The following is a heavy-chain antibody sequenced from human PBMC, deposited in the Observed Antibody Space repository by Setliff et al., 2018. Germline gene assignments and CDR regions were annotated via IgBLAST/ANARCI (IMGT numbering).Heavy chain of an antibody. Sequence: QAGGSLRLSCAASGFTSRNYAMNWVRQAPGKGLEWVSNISSSSSTIYYADSVTGRFTISRDDSKNTLYLQMSSLRAEDTAIYYCAKLSGENFERSSYWGQGTLVTVSS. J-gene: IGHJ4*02. CDR2: ISSSSSTI. CDR1: GFTSRNYA. D-gene: IGHD2-21*01. CDR3: AKLSGENFERSSY. V-gene: IGHV3-48*01.